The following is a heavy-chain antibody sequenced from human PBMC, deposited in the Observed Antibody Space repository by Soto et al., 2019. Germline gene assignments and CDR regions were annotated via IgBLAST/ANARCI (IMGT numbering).Heavy chain of an antibody. CDR3: AKGQEYSGYESNTYFDY. V-gene: IGHV3-23*01. CDR1: GFTFSSYA. Sequence: GGSLRLSCAASGFTFSSYAMSWVRQAPGKGLEWVSAISGSGGSTYYADSVKGRFTISRDNSKNTLYLQMNSLRAEDTAVYYCAKGQEYSGYESNTYFDYWGQGTLVTVSS. J-gene: IGHJ4*02. CDR2: ISGSGGST. D-gene: IGHD5-12*01.